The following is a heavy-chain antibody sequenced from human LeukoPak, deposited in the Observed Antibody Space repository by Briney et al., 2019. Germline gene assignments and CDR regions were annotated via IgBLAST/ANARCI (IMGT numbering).Heavy chain of an antibody. CDR2: INHSGST. D-gene: IGHD6-19*01. CDR3: ARSSRQWLVPEGY. V-gene: IGHV4-34*01. CDR1: GGSFSGYY. J-gene: IGHJ4*02. Sequence: SETLSLTCAVYGGSFSGYYWSWIRQPPGKGLEWIGEINHSGSTNYNPSLKSRVTISVDTSKNQFSLKLSSVTAADTAVYYCARSSRQWLVPEGYWGQGTLVTVSS.